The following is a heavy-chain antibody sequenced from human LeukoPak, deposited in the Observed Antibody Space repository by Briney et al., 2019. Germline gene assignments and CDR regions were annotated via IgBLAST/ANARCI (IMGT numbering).Heavy chain of an antibody. Sequence: GGSLRLSCAASGFIFSSHGMSWVRQAPGKGLVWVSRINSDGSRTSYADSVKGRFTISRDNAKNTLYLQMNSLRAEDTTVYYCARGPMVRTNLFDYWGQGTLVTVSS. J-gene: IGHJ4*02. V-gene: IGHV3-74*01. CDR3: ARGPMVRTNLFDY. CDR2: INSDGSRT. D-gene: IGHD3-10*01. CDR1: GFIFSSHG.